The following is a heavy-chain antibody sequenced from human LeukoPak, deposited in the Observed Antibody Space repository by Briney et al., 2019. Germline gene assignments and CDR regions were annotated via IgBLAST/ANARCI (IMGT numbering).Heavy chain of an antibody. J-gene: IGHJ1*01. D-gene: IGHD3-22*01. Sequence: ASVKVSCKASGYTFTGYYMHWVRQAPGQGLEWMGWINPNSGGTNYAQKFQGRATMTRDTSISTAYMELSRLRSDDTAVYYCARHNGYDSSGDTEYFQHWGQGTLVTVSS. V-gene: IGHV1-2*02. CDR3: ARHNGYDSSGDTEYFQH. CDR2: INPNSGGT. CDR1: GYTFTGYY.